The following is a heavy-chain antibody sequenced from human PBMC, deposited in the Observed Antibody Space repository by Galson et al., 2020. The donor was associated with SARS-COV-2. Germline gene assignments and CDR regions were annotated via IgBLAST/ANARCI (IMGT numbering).Heavy chain of an antibody. CDR1: GFSFSAYG. J-gene: IGHJ4*02. CDR3: AKEDDTSGYFGGGLTY. CDR2: ISYVGSNE. Sequence: GESLKISCAASGFSFSAYGMHWVRQAPGKGLQWAAVISYVGSNEYYSDSVKGRFTISRDNSKNTLYLQMNRLRAADTAVYYCAKEDDTSGYFGGGLTYWGQGALVTVAS. V-gene: IGHV3-30*18. D-gene: IGHD3-22*01.